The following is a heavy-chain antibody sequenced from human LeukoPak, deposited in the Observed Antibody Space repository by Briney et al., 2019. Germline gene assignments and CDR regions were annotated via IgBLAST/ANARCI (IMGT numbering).Heavy chain of an antibody. CDR2: IIPIFGTA. CDR3: ARSRAGWELLFDY. D-gene: IGHD1-26*01. CDR1: GGTFSSYA. Sequence: SVKVSCKASGGTFSSYAISWVRQAPGQGLEWMGGIIPIFGTANCAQKFQGRVTITTDESTSTAYMELSSLRSEDTAVYYCARSRAGWELLFDYWGQGTLVTVSS. V-gene: IGHV1-69*05. J-gene: IGHJ4*02.